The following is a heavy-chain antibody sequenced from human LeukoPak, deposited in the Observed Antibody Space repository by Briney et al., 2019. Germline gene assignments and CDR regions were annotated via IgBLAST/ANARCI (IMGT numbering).Heavy chain of an antibody. J-gene: IGHJ6*02. CDR2: ISAYNGNT. D-gene: IGHD5-12*01. Sequence: GASVKVSCKASGSTFTSYGISWVRQAPGQGLEWMGWISAYNGNTHYAQKLQGRVTMNTDTSTSIAYMELRSLRSDDTAVYYCARDLANYHGMDVWGQGTTVTVSS. V-gene: IGHV1-18*01. CDR1: GSTFTSYG. CDR3: ARDLANYHGMDV.